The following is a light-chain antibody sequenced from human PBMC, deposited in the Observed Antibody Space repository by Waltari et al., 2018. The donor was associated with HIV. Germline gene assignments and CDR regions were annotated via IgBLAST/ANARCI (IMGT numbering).Light chain of an antibody. Sequence: EKVMKQSPATLSVSPGERATLSCRASQSVSSNLAWYQQKPGQAPRLLIYDASTRATGIPGRFSGSGSGTEFTLTISSLQSEDFAVYYCQQYNSWPITFGQGTRLEIK. CDR3: QQYNSWPIT. CDR1: QSVSSN. V-gene: IGKV3-15*01. CDR2: DAS. J-gene: IGKJ5*01.